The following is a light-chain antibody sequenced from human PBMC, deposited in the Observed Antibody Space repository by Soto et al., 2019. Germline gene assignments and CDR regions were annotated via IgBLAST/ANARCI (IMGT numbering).Light chain of an antibody. CDR2: DVS. J-gene: IGLJ1*01. Sequence: QSMLTQPASVSGSPGQSISLSCTGTSSDVGAYNYVSWYQQHPGKAPKLMIYDVSNRPSGVSSRFSGSKSGNTASLTFSGLQAEDEADYYCSSYTTSSIYVFGTGTKVTVL. CDR3: SSYTTSSIYV. CDR1: SSDVGAYNY. V-gene: IGLV2-14*01.